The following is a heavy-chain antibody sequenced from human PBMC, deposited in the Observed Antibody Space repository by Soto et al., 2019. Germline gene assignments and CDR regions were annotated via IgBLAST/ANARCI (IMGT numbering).Heavy chain of an antibody. J-gene: IGHJ3*02. D-gene: IGHD7-27*01. CDR2: IKQDGSEK. V-gene: IGHV3-7*01. CDR1: GFTVSTKY. CDR3: AGCGAPTGDPAHHAFDI. Sequence: GSLRLSCSASGFTVSTKYMSWVRQAPGKGLEWVANIKQDGSEKYYVDSVKGRFTISRDNAKNSLYLQMNSLRAEDTAVYYCAGCGAPTGDPAHHAFDIWGQGTMVTVSS.